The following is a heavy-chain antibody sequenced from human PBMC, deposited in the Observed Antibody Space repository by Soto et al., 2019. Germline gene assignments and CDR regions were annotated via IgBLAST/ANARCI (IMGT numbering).Heavy chain of an antibody. D-gene: IGHD3-3*01. V-gene: IGHV4-61*01. Sequence: PSETLSLTCTVSGGSVSSGNSHWSWIRQPPGKGLEWIGYIYYSGSTKYNPSLKSRVTTSVDTSKNQFSLKVSSVTAADTAVYYCARSGYDFWSGYGYQHYALDVWGQGTTVTGSS. J-gene: IGHJ6*02. CDR1: GGSVSSGNSH. CDR3: ARSGYDFWSGYGYQHYALDV. CDR2: IYYSGST.